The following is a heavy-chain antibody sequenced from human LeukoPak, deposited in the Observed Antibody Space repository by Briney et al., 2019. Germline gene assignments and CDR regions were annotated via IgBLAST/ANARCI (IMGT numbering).Heavy chain of an antibody. D-gene: IGHD6-13*01. Sequence: GCSLTLSCAASGFTLSNYTMNWVRQDPREGLEWASSISSSSRYMYYAHSLKGRFTTSRDNATSSLYLQMNSLRAEDTAVYYCARDRVSSRVYYGMDVWGQGTTVTVSS. J-gene: IGHJ6*02. CDR1: GFTLSNYT. CDR3: ARDRVSSRVYYGMDV. V-gene: IGHV3-21*01. CDR2: ISSSSRYM.